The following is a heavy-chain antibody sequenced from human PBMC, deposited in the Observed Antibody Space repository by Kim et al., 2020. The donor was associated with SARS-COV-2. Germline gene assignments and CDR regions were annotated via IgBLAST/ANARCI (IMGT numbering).Heavy chain of an antibody. CDR2: ISHDGSNK. J-gene: IGHJ4*02. D-gene: IGHD3-22*01. CDR1: GFTLSSYG. V-gene: IGHV3-30*18. CDR3: AKVEYFYDSSAYLKSPLYFFDY. Sequence: GGSLRLSCAAAGFTLSSYGMHWVRQAPGKGLEWVAVISHDGSNKYYGDSVKGRFTISRDNSKNTLYLQMNSLRAEDTAVYYCAKVEYFYDSSAYLKSPLYFFDYWGQGTLVTVSS.